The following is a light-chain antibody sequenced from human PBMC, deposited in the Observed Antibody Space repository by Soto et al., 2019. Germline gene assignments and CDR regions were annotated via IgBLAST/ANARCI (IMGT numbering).Light chain of an antibody. Sequence: IRITKCASSLFAPGGSRATISCLAGQSISSFLNWYQQKSGKAPNLLIYAASYLGNGVPSRFSGSGSGTYFTLTISSLQPEDLATYYCQQSYTTPLTPAGRTEVYIK. CDR3: QQSYTTPLT. J-gene: IGKJ4*01. CDR1: QSISSF. CDR2: AAS. V-gene: IGKV1-39*01.